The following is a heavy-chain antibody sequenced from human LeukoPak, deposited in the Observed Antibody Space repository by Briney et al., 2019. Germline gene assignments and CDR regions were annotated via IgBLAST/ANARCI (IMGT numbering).Heavy chain of an antibody. V-gene: IGHV1-69*05. CDR1: GGTFSSYA. CDR3: ARGDSSGYFYSEYFQH. J-gene: IGHJ1*01. Sequence: SVKVSCKASGGTFSSYAISWVRQAPGQGLEWMGGIIPIFGTANYAQKFQGRVTITTDESTSTAYMELSSLRSEDTAVYYCARGDSSGYFYSEYFQHWGQGTLVTVSS. D-gene: IGHD3-22*01. CDR2: IIPIFGTA.